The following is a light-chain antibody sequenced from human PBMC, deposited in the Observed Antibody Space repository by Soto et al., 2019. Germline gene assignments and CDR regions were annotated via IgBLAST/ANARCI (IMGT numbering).Light chain of an antibody. Sequence: DIPMTQYPSTLSASVGPRVTITCRASQCISDWFSWYQQSPGKAPQLLIYKASPLESGGPSRLSGSGSGTEFTVTINSLQRDEFATYYCQDYTDGSWTYGQGNKGEFK. CDR1: QCISDW. CDR3: QDYTDGSWT. J-gene: IGKJ1*01. V-gene: IGKV1-5*03. CDR2: KAS.